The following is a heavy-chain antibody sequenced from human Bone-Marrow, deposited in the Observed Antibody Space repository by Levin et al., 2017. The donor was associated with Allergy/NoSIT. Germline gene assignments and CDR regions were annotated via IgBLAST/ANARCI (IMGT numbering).Heavy chain of an antibody. J-gene: IGHJ4*02. D-gene: IGHD3-3*01. Sequence: ASVKVSCKASGYTFTGYYLHWVRQAPGQGLEWMGWINPNSGDTNSAQKFQGRVTMTRDTSITTAYMELSRLTSDDPAVYYCARERSITSFGVVTTKTVDYWGQGTLVTVSS. CDR1: GYTFTGYY. CDR3: ARERSITSFGVVTTKTVDY. V-gene: IGHV1-2*02. CDR2: INPNSGDT.